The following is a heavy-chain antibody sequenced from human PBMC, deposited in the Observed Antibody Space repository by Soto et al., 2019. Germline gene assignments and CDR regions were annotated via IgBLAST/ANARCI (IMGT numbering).Heavy chain of an antibody. CDR1: GGTFSSYT. V-gene: IGHV1-69*02. J-gene: IGHJ4*02. CDR3: AYTYYYDSSGYSSQVDY. CDR2: IIPILGIA. D-gene: IGHD3-22*01. Sequence: QVQLVQSGAKVKKPGSSVKVSCKASGGTFSSYTISWVRQAPGQGLEWMGRIIPILGIANYAQKFQGRVTITADKSTSTAYMELSSLRSEDTAVYYCAYTYYYDSSGYSSQVDYWGQGTLVTVSS.